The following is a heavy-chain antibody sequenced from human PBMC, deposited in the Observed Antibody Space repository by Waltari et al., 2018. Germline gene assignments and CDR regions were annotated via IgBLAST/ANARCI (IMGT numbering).Heavy chain of an antibody. J-gene: IGHJ5*02. CDR3: ARVVSRTRQFDP. D-gene: IGHD1-7*01. CDR1: GFTFGNYW. Sequence: EVQLVESGRGVVQLGGSLRHPCAASGFTFGNYWMSWVRQAPGKGLEWVANINQDGSTKNSMDSVKGRFTISRDNADNSRYLQLNSLRAEDTAFYDCARVVSRTRQFDPWGQGTLVTVSP. V-gene: IGHV3-7*04. CDR2: INQDGSTK.